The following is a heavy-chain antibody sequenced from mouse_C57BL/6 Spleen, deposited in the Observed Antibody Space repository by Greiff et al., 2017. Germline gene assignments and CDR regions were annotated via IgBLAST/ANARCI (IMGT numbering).Heavy chain of an antibody. D-gene: IGHD4-1*01. CDR2: IHPNSGST. CDR1: GYTFTSYW. CDR3: ARGLTGTRGFAY. V-gene: IGHV1-64*01. Sequence: VQLQQSGAELVKPGASVKLSCKASGYTFTSYWMHWVKQRPGQGLEWIGMIHPNSGSTNYNEKFKSKATLTVDKSSSTAYMQLSSLTSEDSAVYYCARGLTGTRGFAYWGQGTLVTVSA. J-gene: IGHJ3*01.